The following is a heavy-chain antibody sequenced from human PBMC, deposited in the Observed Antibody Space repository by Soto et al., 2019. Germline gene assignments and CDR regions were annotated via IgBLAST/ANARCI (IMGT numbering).Heavy chain of an antibody. CDR3: ARDYIPEDGVWPVRYFDY. CDR2: IWYDGSNK. V-gene: IGHV3-33*01. CDR1: GFTFSSYG. D-gene: IGHD2-8*01. Sequence: GGSLRLSCAASGFTFSSYGMHWVRQAPGKGLEWVAVIWYDGSNKYYADSVKGRYTISRDNSKNTLYLQMNSLRAEDTAVYYCARDYIPEDGVWPVRYFDYWGQGTLVTVSS. J-gene: IGHJ4*02.